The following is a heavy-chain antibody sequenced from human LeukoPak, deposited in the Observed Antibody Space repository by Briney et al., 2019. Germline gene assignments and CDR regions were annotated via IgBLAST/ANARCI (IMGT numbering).Heavy chain of an antibody. CDR2: INSDGSTT. Sequence: PGGSLRLSCATSGFIFSRYWMHWVRQAPGKGLVWVSRINSDGSTTTYADSVRGRFTTSRDNAKNRLFLQMNSMRAEDTAVYFCAREAVGDVLDYWGQGTLVTVSS. CDR3: AREAVGDVLDY. J-gene: IGHJ4*02. D-gene: IGHD4-17*01. CDR1: GFIFSRYW. V-gene: IGHV3-74*01.